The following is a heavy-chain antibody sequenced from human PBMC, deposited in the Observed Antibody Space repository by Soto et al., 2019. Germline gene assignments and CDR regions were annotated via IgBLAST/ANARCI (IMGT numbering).Heavy chain of an antibody. V-gene: IGHV5-51*01. J-gene: IGHJ6*02. CDR1: GYSFTSYW. CDR3: ARLGTTGDFYDGMDV. Sequence: PGESLKISCKGSGYSFTSYWIGWVRQMPGKGLEWMGIVYPGDSDTRYSPSFQGQVTISADKSISTAYLQWSSLKASDTAMYYYARLGTTGDFYDGMDVWGQGTTVTVSS. CDR2: VYPGDSDT. D-gene: IGHD1-1*01.